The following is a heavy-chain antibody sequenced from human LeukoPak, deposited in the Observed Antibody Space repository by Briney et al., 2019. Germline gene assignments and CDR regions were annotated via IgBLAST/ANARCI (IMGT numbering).Heavy chain of an antibody. D-gene: IGHD5-12*01. CDR3: ARLGYDSSVAFDI. J-gene: IGHJ3*02. Sequence: GESPQISCKGSGYSFSSYWIGWVRQIPGKGLEWMGIIYPDDESDTRYSPSLQGQVTISADKSISTAYLQWSSLKASDTAMYYCARLGYDSSVAFDIWGQGTMVTVSS. V-gene: IGHV5-51*01. CDR2: IYPDDESDT. CDR1: GYSFSSYW.